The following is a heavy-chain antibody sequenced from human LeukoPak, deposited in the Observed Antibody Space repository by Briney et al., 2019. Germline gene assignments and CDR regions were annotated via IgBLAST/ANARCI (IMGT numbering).Heavy chain of an antibody. CDR2: ISASGGST. D-gene: IGHD3-10*01. Sequence: GGSLRLSCAASGFTFSSYAITWVRQAPGKGLEWVSVISASGGSTNYADSVKGRVTISRDNSKNTLYLQMNSLRAEDTAVYYCAKNYGSGSSVKYYYYMDVWGKGTTVTVSS. CDR3: AKNYGSGSSVKYYYYMDV. V-gene: IGHV3-23*01. J-gene: IGHJ6*03. CDR1: GFTFSSYA.